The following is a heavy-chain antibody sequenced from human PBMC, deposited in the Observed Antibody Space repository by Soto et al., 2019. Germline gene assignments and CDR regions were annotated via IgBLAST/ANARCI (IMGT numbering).Heavy chain of an antibody. CDR3: ARGLNGYLHYFDY. Sequence: ASVKVSCKASGYTFTSYAMHWVRQAPGQRLEWMGWINAGNGNTKYSQKFQGRVTITRDTAASTAYMELSSLRSEDTAVYYCARGLNGYLHYFDYWGQGTTVTVSS. D-gene: IGHD5-18*01. CDR1: GYTFTSYA. J-gene: IGHJ4*02. V-gene: IGHV1-3*01. CDR2: INAGNGNT.